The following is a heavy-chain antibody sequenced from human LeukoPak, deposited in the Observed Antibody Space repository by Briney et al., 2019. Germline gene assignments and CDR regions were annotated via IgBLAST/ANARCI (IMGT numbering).Heavy chain of an antibody. D-gene: IGHD3-10*01. CDR3: ARERGGDFDY. J-gene: IGHJ4*02. Sequence: PSETLSLTCTVSGGSISRGGYYWSWNRQHPGKGLEWIGYIYYSGSTYYNPSLKSRVTISVDTSKNQFSLKLSSVTAADTAVYYCARERGGDFDYWGQGTLVTVSS. CDR1: GGSISRGGYY. CDR2: IYYSGST. V-gene: IGHV4-31*03.